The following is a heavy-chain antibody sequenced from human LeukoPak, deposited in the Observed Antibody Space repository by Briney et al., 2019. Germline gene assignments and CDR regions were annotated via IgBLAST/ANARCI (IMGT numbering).Heavy chain of an antibody. D-gene: IGHD2-15*01. V-gene: IGHV3-11*01. J-gene: IGHJ4*02. CDR3: ARVRLHGYYFDY. CDR1: GFTFSDYY. CDR2: ISSSGSTI. Sequence: GGSLRLSCAASGFTFSDYYMSWTRQAPGKGLEWVSYISSSGSTIYYADSVKGRFTISRDNAKNSLYLQMNSLRAEDTAVYYCARVRLHGYYFDYWGQGTLVTVSS.